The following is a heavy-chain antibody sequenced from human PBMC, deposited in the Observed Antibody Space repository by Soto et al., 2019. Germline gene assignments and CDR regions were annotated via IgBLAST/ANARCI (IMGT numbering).Heavy chain of an antibody. V-gene: IGHV1-69*13. CDR1: GGTFSSYA. CDR3: AKSEGWSGYYIPYYYGMDV. J-gene: IGHJ6*02. Sequence: SVKVSCKASGGTFSSYAISWVRQAPGQGLEWMGGIIPIFGTANYAQKFQGRVTITADESTSTAYMELSSLRSEDTAVYYCAKSEGWSGYYIPYYYGMDVSGQVTTVTVSS. CDR2: IIPIFGTA. D-gene: IGHD3-3*01.